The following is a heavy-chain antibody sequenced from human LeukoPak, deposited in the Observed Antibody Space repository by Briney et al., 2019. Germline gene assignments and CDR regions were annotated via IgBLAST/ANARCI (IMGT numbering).Heavy chain of an antibody. Sequence: GGSLRLSCAASGFTFSSYTMSWVRQAPGKGLEWVAVISYDGSNKYYADSVKGRFTISRDNSKNTLYLQMNSLRAEDTAVYYCANYEQYYYDSSGYSHDAFDIWGQGTMVTVSS. V-gene: IGHV3-30*18. CDR2: ISYDGSNK. J-gene: IGHJ3*02. CDR3: ANYEQYYYDSSGYSHDAFDI. CDR1: GFTFSSYT. D-gene: IGHD3-22*01.